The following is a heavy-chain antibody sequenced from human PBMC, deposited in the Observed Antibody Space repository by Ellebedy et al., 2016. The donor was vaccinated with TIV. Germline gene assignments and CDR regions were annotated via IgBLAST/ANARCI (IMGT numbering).Heavy chain of an antibody. D-gene: IGHD5-18*01. Sequence: PGGSLRLSCAASGFTFSVYGMHWVRQAPGKGLEWVAFIRYNGDNKHYADSVEGRFTISRDKSSNTLYLQMSSLRPEDTAVYYCAKDQWSGTAMVYVAVALDYWGQGTRVTVSS. CDR3: AKDQWSGTAMVYVAVALDY. CDR2: IRYNGDNK. J-gene: IGHJ4*02. CDR1: GFTFSVYG. V-gene: IGHV3-30*02.